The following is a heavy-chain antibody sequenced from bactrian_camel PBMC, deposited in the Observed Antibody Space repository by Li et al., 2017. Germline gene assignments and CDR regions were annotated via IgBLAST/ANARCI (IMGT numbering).Heavy chain of an antibody. CDR1: ARIFSVCG. CDR2: ISSDGVT. D-gene: IGHD2*01. CDR3: AKALGGGNYYTGEYNY. Sequence: HVQLVESGGGLVQPGGSLRLSCAASARIFSVCGMAWHRQAPGKERELVSTISSDGVTNYADSVKGRFTMSRDNAKNMLYLQMNNLKSEDTALYYCAKALGGGNYYTGEYNYWGQGTQVTVS. J-gene: IGHJ4*01. V-gene: IGHV3S53*01.